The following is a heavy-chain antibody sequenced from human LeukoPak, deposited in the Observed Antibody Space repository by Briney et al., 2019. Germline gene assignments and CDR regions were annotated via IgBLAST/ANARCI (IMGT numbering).Heavy chain of an antibody. Sequence: ASVKVSCKVSGYTLTELSMHWVRQALGKGLEWMGGFDPEDGETIYAQKFQGRVTMTEDTSTDTAYMELSSLRSEDTAVYYCATNGYTPRYYYYYMDVWGKGTTVTVSS. D-gene: IGHD5-18*01. CDR2: FDPEDGET. CDR3: ATNGYTPRYYYYYMDV. CDR1: GYTLTELS. V-gene: IGHV1-24*01. J-gene: IGHJ6*03.